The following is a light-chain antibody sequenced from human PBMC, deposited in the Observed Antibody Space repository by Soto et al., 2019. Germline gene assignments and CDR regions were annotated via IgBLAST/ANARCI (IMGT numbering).Light chain of an antibody. CDR2: DAS. Sequence: EIVLTQSPATLSLSPGERATLSCRASQSVSSYLAWYQQKPGQAPRLLIYDASNRATGIPARSSGSGSGTDFTLTISSLEPEDFAVYSCQQRSKWPTFGQGTKVDIK. V-gene: IGKV3-11*01. J-gene: IGKJ1*01. CDR3: QQRSKWPT. CDR1: QSVSSY.